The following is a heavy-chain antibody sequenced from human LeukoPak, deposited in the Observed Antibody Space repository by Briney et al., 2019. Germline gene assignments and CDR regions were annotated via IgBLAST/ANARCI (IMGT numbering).Heavy chain of an antibody. CDR2: ISYDGSNK. CDR1: GFTFSSYA. J-gene: IGHJ4*02. V-gene: IGHV3-30-3*01. CDR3: ARVRYYGSGSYYPIDY. D-gene: IGHD3-10*01. Sequence: GRSLRLSCAASGFTFSSYAMHWVRQAPGKGLEWVAAISYDGSNKYYADSVKGRFTISRDNSKNTLYLQMNSLRAEDTAVYYCARVRYYGSGSYYPIDYWGQGTLVTVSS.